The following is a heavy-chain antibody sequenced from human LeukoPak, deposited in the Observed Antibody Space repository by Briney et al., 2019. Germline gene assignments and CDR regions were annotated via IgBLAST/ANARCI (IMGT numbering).Heavy chain of an antibody. CDR2: IKQDGSEK. J-gene: IGHJ6*02. V-gene: IGHV3-7*01. CDR3: ARALGRLQPYFYHYGMDV. Sequence: GGSLRLSCAASGFTVSSNYMSWVRQAPGKGLEWVAKIKQDGSEKYYVDSVKGRFTISRDNAKNSLYLQVNSLRAEDTAVYYCARALGRLQPYFYHYGMDVWGQGTTVTVSS. CDR1: GFTVSSNY. D-gene: IGHD5-24*01.